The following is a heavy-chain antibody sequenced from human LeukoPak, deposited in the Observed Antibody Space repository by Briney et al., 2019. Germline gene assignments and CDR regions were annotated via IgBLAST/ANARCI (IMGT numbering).Heavy chain of an antibody. CDR2: ISYDGRNK. CDR3: ARGLIREGYYFDY. Sequence: GRSLRLCCAASGFTFSTYAMHWARQAPGKGVEWVAVISYDGRNKYCADSVKGRFAITRDNSNNMLYLQMNSLRAEDTAVYYCARGLIREGYYFDYWGQGTLVTVSS. V-gene: IGHV3-30*09. J-gene: IGHJ4*02. CDR1: GFTFSTYA. D-gene: IGHD2-21*01.